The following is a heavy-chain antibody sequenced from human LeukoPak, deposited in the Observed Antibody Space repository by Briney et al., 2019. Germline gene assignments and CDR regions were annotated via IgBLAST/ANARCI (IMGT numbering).Heavy chain of an antibody. CDR2: IVVGSGNT. V-gene: IGHV1-58*01. CDR3: AATNGITGTTNDYYYGMDV. Sequence: SVTVSCKASGFTFTSSAVQWVRQARGQRLEWIGWIVVGSGNTNYAQKFQERVTITRDMSTSTAYMELSSLRSEDTAVYYCAATNGITGTTNDYYYGMDVWGQGTTVTVSS. CDR1: GFTFTSSA. J-gene: IGHJ6*02. D-gene: IGHD1-7*01.